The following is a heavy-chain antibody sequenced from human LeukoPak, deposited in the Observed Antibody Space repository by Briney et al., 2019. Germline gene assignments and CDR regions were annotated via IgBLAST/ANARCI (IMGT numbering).Heavy chain of an antibody. V-gene: IGHV4-59*01. Sequence: SETLSLTCTVSGGSISSCYWSWLRQPPGKGLEWIGYIYYSGSTNYNPSLKSRVTISVDTSKNQFSLKLSSVTAADTAVYYCATDHGYSYGSNGYAFDIWGQGTMVSVSS. CDR1: GGSISSCY. CDR2: IYYSGST. CDR3: ATDHGYSYGSNGYAFDI. D-gene: IGHD5-18*01. J-gene: IGHJ3*02.